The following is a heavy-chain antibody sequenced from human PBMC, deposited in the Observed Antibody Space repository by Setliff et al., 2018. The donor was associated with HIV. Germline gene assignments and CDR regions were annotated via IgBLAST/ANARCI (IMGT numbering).Heavy chain of an antibody. CDR1: GYTFTGYY. D-gene: IGHD1-1*01. J-gene: IGHJ5*02. CDR3: ARVRTSYNFWVGDVFDP. V-gene: IGHV7-4-1*02. CDR2: INTNTGNP. Sequence: ASVKVSCKAFGYTFTGYYIHWVRQAPGQGLEWMGWINTNTGNPTYAQGFTGRFVFSLDTSVSTAYLEISSLEAEDTAVYFCARVRTSYNFWVGDVFDPWGQGTLVTVSS.